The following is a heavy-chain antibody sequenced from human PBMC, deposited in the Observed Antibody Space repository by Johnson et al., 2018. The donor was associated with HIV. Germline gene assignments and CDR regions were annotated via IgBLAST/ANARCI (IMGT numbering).Heavy chain of an antibody. CDR3: AKNSAAFDI. CDR2: ISYDGSNK. J-gene: IGHJ3*02. D-gene: IGHD2/OR15-2a*01. V-gene: IGHV3-30*04. Sequence: QVQLVESGGGVVQPGRSLRLSCAASGFTFSSYAMHWVRQAPGKGLEWVAVISYDGSNKYYADSVKGRFTISRDNSKNTLYLQMNSLRAEETAVYYCAKNSAAFDIWCQGTMVTVSS. CDR1: GFTFSSYA.